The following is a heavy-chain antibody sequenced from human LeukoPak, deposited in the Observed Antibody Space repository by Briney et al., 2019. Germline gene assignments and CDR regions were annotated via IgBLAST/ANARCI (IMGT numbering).Heavy chain of an antibody. J-gene: IGHJ4*01. CDR3: AKDITPSSKSGYFDY. CDR1: GFTFDDYT. V-gene: IGHV3-43*01. CDR2: ISWDGGST. D-gene: IGHD4-11*01. Sequence: PGGSLRLSCAASGFTFDDYTMHRVRQAPGKGLEWVSLISWDGGSTYYADSVKGRFTISRDNSKNSLYLQMNSLRTEDTALYYCAKDITPSSKSGYFDYWGHGTLVTVS.